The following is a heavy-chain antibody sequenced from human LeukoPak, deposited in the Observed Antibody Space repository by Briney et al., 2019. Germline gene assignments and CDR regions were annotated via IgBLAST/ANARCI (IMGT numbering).Heavy chain of an antibody. V-gene: IGHV3-30*18. CDR1: GFTFSSYG. CDR3: ANDDTRTLDAFDI. Sequence: GRSLRLSCAASGFTFSSYGMPWVRQAPGKGLEWVAVISYDGSNKYYADSVKGRFTISRDNSKNTLYLQMNSLRAEDTAVYYCANDDTRTLDAFDIWGQGTMVTVSS. J-gene: IGHJ3*02. D-gene: IGHD1-14*01. CDR2: ISYDGSNK.